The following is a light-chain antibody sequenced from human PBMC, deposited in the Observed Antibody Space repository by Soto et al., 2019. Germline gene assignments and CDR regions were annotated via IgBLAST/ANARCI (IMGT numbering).Light chain of an antibody. J-gene: IGKJ4*01. CDR3: QHYDHLPPLS. CDR2: DAS. Sequence: DIQMTQSPSSLSASVGDRVTITCQASQDIKNYLNWYQQKPGKAPILLIYDASNLKTGVPSRFXGSGAVTHFTFTISSLQPEDIATYYCQHYDHLPPLSFGGGTKVEIK. V-gene: IGKV1-33*01. CDR1: QDIKNY.